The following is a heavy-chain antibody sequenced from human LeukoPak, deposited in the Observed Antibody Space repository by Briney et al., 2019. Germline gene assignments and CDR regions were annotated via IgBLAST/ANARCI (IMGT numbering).Heavy chain of an antibody. J-gene: IGHJ4*02. D-gene: IGHD3-22*01. CDR3: ARGHYDSGGYYYGIRAYYFDY. V-gene: IGHV4-34*01. Sequence: SETLSLTCAVHGDSFSGHYWSFIRQTPGQGLEWIGEINHSGRINYNPSLVGRVTVSVDTSKNQFSLNLSSVTAADTAVYYCARGHYDSGGYYYGIRAYYFDYWGQGTLVTVSS. CDR1: GDSFSGHY. CDR2: INHSGRI.